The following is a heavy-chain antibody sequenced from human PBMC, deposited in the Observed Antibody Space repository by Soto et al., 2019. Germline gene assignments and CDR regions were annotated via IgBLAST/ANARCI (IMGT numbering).Heavy chain of an antibody. CDR2: ISSSSSYI. Sequence: GGSLRLSCAASGFTFSSYSMNWVRQAPGKGLEWVSSISSSSSYIYYADSVKGRFTISRDNAKNSLYLQMNSLRAEDTAVYYCARDLCPRTSCYYYYGMDVWGQGTTVTVSS. CDR1: GFTFSSYS. D-gene: IGHD2-2*01. V-gene: IGHV3-21*01. CDR3: ARDLCPRTSCYYYYGMDV. J-gene: IGHJ6*02.